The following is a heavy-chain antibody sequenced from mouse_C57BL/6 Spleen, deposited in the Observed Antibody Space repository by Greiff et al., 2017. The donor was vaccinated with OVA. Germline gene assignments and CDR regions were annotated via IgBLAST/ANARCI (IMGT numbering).Heavy chain of an antibody. CDR2: IYPRSGNT. CDR1: GYTFTSYG. D-gene: IGHD1-1*01. V-gene: IGHV1-81*01. CDR3: ARVGTTVGEYFDY. Sequence: QVQLQQSGAELARPGASVKLSCKASGYTFTSYGISWVKQRTGQGLEWIGEIYPRSGNTYYNEKFKGKATLTADKSSSTAYMELRSLTSEDSAVYFCARVGTTVGEYFDYWGQGTTLTVSS. J-gene: IGHJ2*01.